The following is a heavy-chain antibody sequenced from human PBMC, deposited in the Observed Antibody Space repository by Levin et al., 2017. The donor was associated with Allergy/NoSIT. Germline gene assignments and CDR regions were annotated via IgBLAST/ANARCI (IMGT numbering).Heavy chain of an antibody. J-gene: IGHJ4*02. Sequence: TGGSLRLSCTASGFTFSSYDMSWVRQAPGKGLEWVSAISGSAAITYYADSVRGRFTISRDNSKNALFVQMNSLRAEDTAVYYCAGQLGPTWSLWGRGTLVTVSS. CDR2: ISGSAAIT. D-gene: IGHD1-26*01. CDR3: AGQLGPTWSL. CDR1: GFTFSSYD. V-gene: IGHV3-23*01.